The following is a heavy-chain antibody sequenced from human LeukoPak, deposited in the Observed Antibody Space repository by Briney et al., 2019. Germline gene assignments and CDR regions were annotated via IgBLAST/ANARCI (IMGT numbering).Heavy chain of an antibody. Sequence: GGSRRLSCAASGFTFSTYAMTWVRQAPGKGLEWVSAISGSGGSTYYADSVKGRFTISRDNSKNTLYLQMNSLRAEDTAVYYCAKGERYSSSHWGQGTLVTVSS. CDR2: ISGSGGST. V-gene: IGHV3-23*01. J-gene: IGHJ4*02. CDR3: AKGERYSSSH. D-gene: IGHD6-6*01. CDR1: GFTFSTYA.